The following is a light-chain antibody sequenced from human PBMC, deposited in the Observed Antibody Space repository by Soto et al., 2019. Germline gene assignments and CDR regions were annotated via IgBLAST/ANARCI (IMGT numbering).Light chain of an antibody. Sequence: DIPLTQSPSSLSPSVGDRITLSCRASQSISRNLNWYQQMPGKAPSLLIYAARDLQSGVPGRFSGSGSGTECNLTISSRQPEDRATDYCQQSHSTPYTFGQGTKLEI. V-gene: IGKV1-39*01. CDR3: QQSHSTPYT. CDR2: AAR. CDR1: QSISRN. J-gene: IGKJ2*01.